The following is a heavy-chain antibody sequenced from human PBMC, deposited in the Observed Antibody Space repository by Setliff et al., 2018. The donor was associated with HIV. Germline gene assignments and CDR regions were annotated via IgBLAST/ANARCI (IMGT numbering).Heavy chain of an antibody. V-gene: IGHV3-30*02. Sequence: PGGSLRLSCAASGFTFSSYGMHWVRQAPGKGLEWVTFIRHDGINEDYRDSVKGRVSVSRDNSKNTVFLQMNSLRVEDTALYYCARGVPGICSGGTCYLEYWGQGALVTVSS. D-gene: IGHD2-15*01. CDR3: ARGVPGICSGGTCYLEY. CDR2: IRHDGINE. CDR1: GFTFSSYG. J-gene: IGHJ4*02.